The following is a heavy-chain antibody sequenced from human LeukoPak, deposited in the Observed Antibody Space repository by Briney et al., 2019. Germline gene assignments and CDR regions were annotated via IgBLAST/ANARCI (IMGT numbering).Heavy chain of an antibody. D-gene: IGHD2-2*03. Sequence: GGSLRLSCAASGFTVSSNYMSWVRQAPGKGLEWVSVIYSGGSTYYADSVKGRFTISRDNSKNTLYLQMNSLRAEDTAVYYCARETGYCSSTSCYNNWFDPWGQGTLVTVSS. CDR3: ARETGYCSSTSCYNNWFDP. V-gene: IGHV3-53*01. CDR1: GFTVSSNY. CDR2: IYSGGST. J-gene: IGHJ5*02.